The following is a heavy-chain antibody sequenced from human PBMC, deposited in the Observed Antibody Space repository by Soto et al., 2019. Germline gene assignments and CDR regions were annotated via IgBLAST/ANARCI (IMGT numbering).Heavy chain of an antibody. CDR2: MYPNNGQT. J-gene: IGHJ5*02. V-gene: IGHV1-8*01. CDR1: GYTFTRYN. Sequence: ASVKVSCKTPGYTFTRYNIHWVRQAPGQRLEWMGWMYPNNGQTAYARTFQGRVTMTWNSSTSTAYMELSSLTSEDTAVYYCATMIRGLIHWLDPWGQGTLVTVSS. CDR3: ATMIRGLIHWLDP. D-gene: IGHD3-16*01.